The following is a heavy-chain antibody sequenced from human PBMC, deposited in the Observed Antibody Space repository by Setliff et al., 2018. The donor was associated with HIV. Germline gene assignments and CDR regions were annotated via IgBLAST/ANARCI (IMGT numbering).Heavy chain of an antibody. CDR2: IYYSGST. J-gene: IGHJ6*03. CDR3: ARTVRREFRTNVGDHYYFYMDV. V-gene: IGHV4-39*01. D-gene: IGHD3-3*01. CDR1: GGSISSNNYY. Sequence: PSETLSLTCTVSGGSISSNNYYWGWIRQPPGKGLEWIASIYYSGSTYYNPSLKSRITISVDTSKNQFSLKLSSVIAADTAVYYCARTVRREFRTNVGDHYYFYMDVWGKGTTVTVSS.